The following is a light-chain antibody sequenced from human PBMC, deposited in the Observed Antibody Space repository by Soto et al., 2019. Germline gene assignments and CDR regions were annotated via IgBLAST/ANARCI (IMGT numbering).Light chain of an antibody. CDR3: QTWGTGVV. CDR1: RGHSSYA. J-gene: IGLJ2*01. Sequence: QLVLTQSPSASASLGASVKLTCTRSRGHSSYAIAWHQQQPEKGPRYLMKLNSDGSHSKGDGIPDRFSGSSSWAERYLTISSLQSEDEDDYSFQTWGTGVVFGGGTKLTVL. CDR2: LNSDGSH. V-gene: IGLV4-69*01.